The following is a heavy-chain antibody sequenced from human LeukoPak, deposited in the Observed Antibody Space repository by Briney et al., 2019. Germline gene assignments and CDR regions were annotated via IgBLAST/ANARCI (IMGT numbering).Heavy chain of an antibody. CDR2: IYYSGST. D-gene: IGHD2-2*01. CDR3: ARASSTESLDY. V-gene: IGHV4-59*01. Sequence: PSETLSLTCTVSGGSISSYYWSWIRQPPGKGLGWIGYIYYSGSTNYNPSLKSRVTISVDTSKNQFSLKLSSVTAADTAVYYCARASSTESLDYWGQGTLVTVSS. J-gene: IGHJ4*02. CDR1: GGSISSYY.